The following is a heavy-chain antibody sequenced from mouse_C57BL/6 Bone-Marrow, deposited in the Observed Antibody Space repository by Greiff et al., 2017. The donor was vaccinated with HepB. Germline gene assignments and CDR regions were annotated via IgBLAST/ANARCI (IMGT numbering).Heavy chain of an antibody. CDR3: ARANTDRYFDV. D-gene: IGHD5-1-1*01. V-gene: IGHV1-64*01. J-gene: IGHJ1*03. CDR2: IHPNSGST. Sequence: VQLQQPGAELVKPGASVKLSCKASGYTFTSYWMHWVKQRPGQGLEWIGMIHPNSGSTNYNEKFKSKATLTVDKSSSTAYMQLSSLTSEDSAVYYCARANTDRYFDVWGTGTTVTVSS. CDR1: GYTFTSYW.